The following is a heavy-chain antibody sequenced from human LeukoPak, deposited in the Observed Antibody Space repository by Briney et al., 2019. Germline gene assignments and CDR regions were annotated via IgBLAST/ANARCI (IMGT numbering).Heavy chain of an antibody. CDR2: ISSYNGKT. CDR3: ARGTRSSGWNYDAFDI. CDR1: GYTFTSYG. Sequence: ASVEVSYKASGYTFTSYGISWVRQAPGHGVEWRGWISSYNGKTNYAQKLQGRVTMTTDTSTSTVYMELRSLRSDDTAVYYCARGTRSSGWNYDAFDIWGQGTMLTVSS. V-gene: IGHV1-18*01. J-gene: IGHJ3*02. D-gene: IGHD6-19*01.